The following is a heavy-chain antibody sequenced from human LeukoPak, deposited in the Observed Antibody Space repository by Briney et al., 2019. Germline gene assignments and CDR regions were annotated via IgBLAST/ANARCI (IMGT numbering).Heavy chain of an antibody. J-gene: IGHJ4*02. Sequence: GGSLRLSCAASGFTFSSYAMHWVRQAPGKGLEWVAVISYDGSNKYYADSVKGRFTISRDNSKITLYLQMNSLRAEDTAVYYCARDLPYYDFWSGYYHDHFDYWGQGTLVTVSS. V-gene: IGHV3-30*01. D-gene: IGHD3-3*01. CDR2: ISYDGSNK. CDR1: GFTFSSYA. CDR3: ARDLPYYDFWSGYYHDHFDY.